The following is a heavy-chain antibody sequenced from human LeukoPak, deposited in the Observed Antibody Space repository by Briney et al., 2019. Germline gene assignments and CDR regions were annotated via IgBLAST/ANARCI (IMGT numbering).Heavy chain of an antibody. CDR3: ATGGLMVYAAFDY. J-gene: IGHJ4*02. CDR1: GYTLTELS. Sequence: ASVKVSCKVSGYTLTELSMHWVRQAPGKGLEWMGGFDPEDGETIYAQKFQSRVTMTEDTSTDTAYMELSSLRSEDTAVYYCATGGLMVYAAFDYWGQGTLVTVSS. D-gene: IGHD2-8*01. CDR2: FDPEDGET. V-gene: IGHV1-24*01.